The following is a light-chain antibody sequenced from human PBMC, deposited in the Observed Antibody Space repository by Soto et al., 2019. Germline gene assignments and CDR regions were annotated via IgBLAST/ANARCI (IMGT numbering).Light chain of an antibody. J-gene: IGKJ3*01. V-gene: IGKV1-33*01. Sequence: DIQMTQSPSSLSASVGARVSITCQASQDIRTSLGWFQQKPGRDPKLLIYGASYLETGVPSRFRGSGSGTDFTLTISSLQPEDTATYYCQHYHNLPPFTFGPGTRVDVK. CDR2: GAS. CDR1: QDIRTS. CDR3: QHYHNLPPFT.